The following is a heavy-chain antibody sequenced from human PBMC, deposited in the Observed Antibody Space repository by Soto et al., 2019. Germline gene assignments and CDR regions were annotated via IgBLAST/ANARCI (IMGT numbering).Heavy chain of an antibody. J-gene: IGHJ4*02. Sequence: SETLSLTCTVSGGSISSSSYYWGWIRQPPGKGLEWIGSIYYSGSTYYNPSLKSRVTISVDTSKNQFSLKLGSVTAADTAVYYCARRITIFGVVITEYFDYWGQGTLVTVSS. CDR1: GGSISSSSYY. V-gene: IGHV4-39*01. D-gene: IGHD3-3*01. CDR2: IYYSGST. CDR3: ARRITIFGVVITEYFDY.